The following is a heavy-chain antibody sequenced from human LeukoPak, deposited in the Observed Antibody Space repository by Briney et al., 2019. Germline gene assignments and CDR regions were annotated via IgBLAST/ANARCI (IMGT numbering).Heavy chain of an antibody. V-gene: IGHV4-34*01. Sequence: GSLRLSCVGSGFTFSRYSMNWVRQPPGKGLEWIGEINHSGSTNYNPSLKSRVTISVDTSKNQFSLKLSSVTAADTAVYYCARGRFPGYCSSTSCYRPKGDAFDIWGQGTMVTVSS. J-gene: IGHJ3*02. CDR1: GFTFSRYS. CDR3: ARGRFPGYCSSTSCYRPKGDAFDI. D-gene: IGHD2-2*01. CDR2: INHSGST.